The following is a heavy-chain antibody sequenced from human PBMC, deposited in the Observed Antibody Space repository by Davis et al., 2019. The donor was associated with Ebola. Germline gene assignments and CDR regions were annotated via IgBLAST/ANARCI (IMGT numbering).Heavy chain of an antibody. D-gene: IGHD3-22*01. J-gene: IGHJ4*02. CDR1: GYTFTSYG. CDR2: ISAYNGNT. Sequence: AASVKVSCKASGYTFTSYGISWVRQAPGQGLEWMGWISAYNGNTNYAQKFQGRVTITADKSTSTAYMELSSLRSEDTAVYYCARDPYYDSSGYHDYWGQGTLVTVSS. V-gene: IGHV1-18*01. CDR3: ARDPYYDSSGYHDY.